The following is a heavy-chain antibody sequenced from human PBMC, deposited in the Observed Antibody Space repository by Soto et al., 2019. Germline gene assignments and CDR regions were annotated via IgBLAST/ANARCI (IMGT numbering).Heavy chain of an antibody. Sequence: QITLKESGPSLVKATQTLTLTCTFTGFSLNTGGVGVSWIRQPPGKALEGLALVFWNDDKRYRPSLRSRIAITKETSKSQVVLMMTTMDPVDTATYFCAHRRSRNEDGWDVWGQGTTVTVSS. CDR2: VFWNDDK. CDR1: GFSLNTGGVG. J-gene: IGHJ6*02. CDR3: AHRRSRNEDGWDV. V-gene: IGHV2-5*01.